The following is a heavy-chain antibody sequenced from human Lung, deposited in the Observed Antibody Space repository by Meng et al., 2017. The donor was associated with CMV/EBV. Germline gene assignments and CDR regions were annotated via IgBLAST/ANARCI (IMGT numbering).Heavy chain of an antibody. CDR2: ISSSSSYI. D-gene: IGHD3-10*01. V-gene: IGHV3-21*01. CDR1: GFTFSSYS. J-gene: IGHJ4*02. CDR3: ARDTLTMVRGVGVY. Sequence: GESLKISCAASGFTFSSYSMNWVRQAPGKGLEWVSSISSSSSYIYYADSVKGRFTISRDNAKNSLYLQMNSLRAEDTAVYYCARDTLTMVRGVGVYWGQGTLVTVSS.